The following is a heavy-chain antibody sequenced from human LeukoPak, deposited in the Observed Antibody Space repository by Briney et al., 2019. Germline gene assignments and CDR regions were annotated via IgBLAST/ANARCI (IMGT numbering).Heavy chain of an antibody. V-gene: IGHV4-38-2*02. D-gene: IGHD3-10*01. CDR2: IYHSGSI. CDR3: ARAVEYYYGSGSYYTPPGDY. Sequence: SETLSLTCTVSGYSISNGYYWGWIRQPPGKGLEWIGSIYHSGSIYYNPSLKSRVTISVDTSKNQLSLKLSSVTAADTAVYYCARAVEYYYGSGSYYTPPGDYWGQGTLVTVSS. J-gene: IGHJ4*02. CDR1: GYSISNGYY.